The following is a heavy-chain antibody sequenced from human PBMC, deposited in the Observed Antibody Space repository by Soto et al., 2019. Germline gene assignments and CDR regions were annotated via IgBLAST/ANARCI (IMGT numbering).Heavy chain of an antibody. J-gene: IGHJ4*02. CDR3: ASGYGSGSYYTKTYYFDY. CDR1: GGSISSGGYH. CDR2: IYYSGST. V-gene: IGHV4-31*03. Sequence: SETLSLTCTVSGGSISSGGYHWSWIRQHPGKGLEWIGYIYYSGSTYYNPSLKSRVTISVDTSKNQFSLKLSSVTAADTAVYYCASGYGSGSYYTKTYYFDYWGQGTLVTVSS. D-gene: IGHD3-10*01.